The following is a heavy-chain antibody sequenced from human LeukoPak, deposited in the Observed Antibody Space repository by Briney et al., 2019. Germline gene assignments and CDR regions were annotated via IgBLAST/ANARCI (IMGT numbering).Heavy chain of an antibody. V-gene: IGHV3-30*15. CDR1: GFTVSRNY. CDR2: ISYDGSNE. Sequence: GGSLRLSCAASGFTVSRNYMSWVRQAPGKGLEWVAVISYDGSNEYYADSVKGRFTISRDSSKNTLYLQMSSLRPEDTSVYHCARAGGLYNWNFGDAIDIWGQGTRVTVSS. D-gene: IGHD1-20*01. CDR3: ARAGGLYNWNFGDAIDI. J-gene: IGHJ3*02.